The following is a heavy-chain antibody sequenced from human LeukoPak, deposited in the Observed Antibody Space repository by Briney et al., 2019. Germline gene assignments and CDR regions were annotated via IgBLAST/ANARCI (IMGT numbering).Heavy chain of an antibody. J-gene: IGHJ6*03. CDR3: ASPAATRRGYCYYYYMDV. V-gene: IGHV1-2*02. CDR1: GYTFTVYY. CDR2: INPNSGGT. Sequence: ASVKLSCKASGYTFTVYYMHWVRQAPGQGLEWMGWINPNSGGTNYAQKFQGRVTMTRDTSISTAYMELSRLRSDDTAVYYCASPAATRRGYCYYYYMDVWGKGTTVTVSS. D-gene: IGHD2-15*01.